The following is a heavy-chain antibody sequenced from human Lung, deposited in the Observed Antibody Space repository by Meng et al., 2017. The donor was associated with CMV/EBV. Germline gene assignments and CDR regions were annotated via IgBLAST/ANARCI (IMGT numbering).Heavy chain of an antibody. V-gene: IGHV6-1*01. J-gene: IGHJ4*02. CDR3: ARDWRGYYFDY. CDR1: GSGISSNLPA. CDR2: TYYKTKWYT. D-gene: IGHD5-12*01. Sequence: TTGSGISSNLPAWSWIRQSPSRGLEWLGRTYYKTKWYTDYAVSVKSRIAINPDTSKNPFSLQLNSVTPEDTAVYYCARDWRGYYFDYWAQGTLVTVSS.